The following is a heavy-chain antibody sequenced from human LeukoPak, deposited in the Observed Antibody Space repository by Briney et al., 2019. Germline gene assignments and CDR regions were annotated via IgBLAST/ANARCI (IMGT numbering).Heavy chain of an antibody. CDR3: AREGRNYYDSSGYYPW. CDR1: GFTFSSYS. D-gene: IGHD3-22*01. V-gene: IGHV3-21*01. CDR2: ISSSSSYI. J-gene: IGHJ4*02. Sequence: KPGGSLRLSCAASGFTFSSYSMNWVRQAPGKGLEWVSSISSSSSYIYYADSGKGRFAISRDNAKNSLYLQMNSLRAEDTAVYYCAREGRNYYDSSGYYPWWGQGTLVTVSS.